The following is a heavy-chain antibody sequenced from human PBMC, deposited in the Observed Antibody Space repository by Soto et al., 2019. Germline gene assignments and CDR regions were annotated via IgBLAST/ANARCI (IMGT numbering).Heavy chain of an antibody. Sequence: GGSLRLSCAASGFTFDDYTMHWVRQAPGKGLEWVSLISWDGGSKYYADSVKGRFTISRDNSKNSLYLQMNSLRTEDTALYYCAKDTTGSHFDYWGQGTLVTVSS. V-gene: IGHV3-43*01. CDR2: ISWDGGSK. D-gene: IGHD3-10*01. CDR3: AKDTTGSHFDY. J-gene: IGHJ4*02. CDR1: GFTFDDYT.